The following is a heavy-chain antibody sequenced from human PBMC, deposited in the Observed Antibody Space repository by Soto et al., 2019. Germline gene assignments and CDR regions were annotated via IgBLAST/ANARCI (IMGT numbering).Heavy chain of an antibody. CDR3: AKVPPGGYGRAFEV. Sequence: GGSLRLSCAASGFIFKNFALNWVRQAPGKGPEWLASISGSGGSTYYADSVKGRFTISRDNSNNTLFLQMNSLRVDDTAKYYCAKVPPGGYGRAFEVCDKGTVLT. J-gene: IGHJ3*01. V-gene: IGHV3-23*01. CDR1: GFIFKNFA. D-gene: IGHD5-18*01. CDR2: ISGSGGST.